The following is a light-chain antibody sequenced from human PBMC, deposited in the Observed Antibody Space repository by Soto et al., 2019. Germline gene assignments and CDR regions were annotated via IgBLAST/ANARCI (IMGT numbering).Light chain of an antibody. J-gene: IGKJ2*01. Sequence: DIVMTQSPDSLAVSLGERATINCKSSQSVFDSSNNKNYLAWYQQKPGQPPRRLISWPSTRESGVPDRYSCSGAETDFTLTISSLQAEDVAVYYCQHYFSIPYTFGQGTKLEIK. CDR2: WPS. CDR3: QHYFSIPYT. V-gene: IGKV4-1*01. CDR1: QSVFDSSNNKNY.